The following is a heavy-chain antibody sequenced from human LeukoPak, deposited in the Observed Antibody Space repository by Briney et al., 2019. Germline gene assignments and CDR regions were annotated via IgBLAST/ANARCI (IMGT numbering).Heavy chain of an antibody. CDR3: AREGAYIGGSYPFDY. CDR2: ISAYNGNT. J-gene: IGHJ4*02. V-gene: IGHV1-18*01. Sequence: ASVKVSCKASGYTFTSYSISWVRQAPGQGLEWMGWISAYNGNTNYAQKLQGRVTMTTDTSTSTDYMELRSLRSDDTAVYYCAREGAYIGGSYPFDYWGQGTLVTVSS. D-gene: IGHD1-26*01. CDR1: GYTFTSYS.